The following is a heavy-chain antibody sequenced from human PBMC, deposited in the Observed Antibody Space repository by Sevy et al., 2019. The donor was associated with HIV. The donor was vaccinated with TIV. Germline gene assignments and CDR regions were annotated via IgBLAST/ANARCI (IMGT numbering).Heavy chain of an antibody. J-gene: IGHJ4*02. CDR3: GEDIGATGIAVVAN. V-gene: IGHV3-9*01. CDR1: GFTFDDFA. Sequence: GGSLRLSCAASGFTFDDFATHWVRQVPGKGLEWVSGPNWDSGRVAYADSVKDGFTTSRDNAKNALFLQMNRLRAEDAALYYCGEDIGATGIAVVANWGQGIQVTVSS. D-gene: IGHD6-19*01. CDR2: PNWDSGRV.